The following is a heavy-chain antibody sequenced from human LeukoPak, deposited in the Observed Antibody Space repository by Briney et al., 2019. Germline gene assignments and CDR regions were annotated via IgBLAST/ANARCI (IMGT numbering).Heavy chain of an antibody. J-gene: IGHJ6*03. V-gene: IGHV3-21*01. CDR2: ISSSSSYI. Sequence: GGTLRLSCAASGFTFSSYAMTWIRQAPGKGLEWVSSISSSSSYIYYTDSVKGRFTISRDNAKNSLYLQMNSLRAEDTAVYYCARERGYSLYYYYYYMDVWGKGTTVTVSS. D-gene: IGHD2-15*01. CDR3: ARERGYSLYYYYYYMDV. CDR1: GFTFSSYA.